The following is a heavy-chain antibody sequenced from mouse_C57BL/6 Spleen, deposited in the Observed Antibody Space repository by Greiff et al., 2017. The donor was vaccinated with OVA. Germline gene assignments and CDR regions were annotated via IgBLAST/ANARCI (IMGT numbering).Heavy chain of an antibody. V-gene: IGHV1-15*01. CDR1: GYTFTDYE. CDR2: IDPETGGT. CDR3: TRWLLPDWYFDV. Sequence: QVQLQQSGAELVRPGASVTLSCKASGYTFTDYEMHWVKQTPVHGLEWIGAIDPETGGTAYNQKFKGKAILTADKSSSTAYMELRSLTSEDSAVYYCTRWLLPDWYFDVWGTGTTVTVSS. D-gene: IGHD2-3*01. J-gene: IGHJ1*03.